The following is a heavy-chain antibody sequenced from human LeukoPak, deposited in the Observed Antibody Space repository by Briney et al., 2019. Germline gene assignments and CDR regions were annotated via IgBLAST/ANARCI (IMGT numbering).Heavy chain of an antibody. CDR1: GFTFDDYA. CDR3: AKERNSSGWYLAHYYY. Sequence: PGRSLRLSCAASGFTFDDYAMHWVRQAPGKGLEWVSGISWNSGRIGYADSVKGRFTISRDNAKNSLYLQTNSLRVEDTAVYYCAKERNSSGWYLAHYYYWGQGTLVTVSS. D-gene: IGHD6-19*01. V-gene: IGHV3-9*01. CDR2: ISWNSGRI. J-gene: IGHJ4*02.